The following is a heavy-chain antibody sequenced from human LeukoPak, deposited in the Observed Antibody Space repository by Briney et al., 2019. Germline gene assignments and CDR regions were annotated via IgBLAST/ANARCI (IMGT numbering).Heavy chain of an antibody. CDR2: IGGSASST. CDR1: GFTFNNYA. CDR3: AKSGMDYYYDSSGYYASFDY. J-gene: IGHJ4*02. D-gene: IGHD3-22*01. Sequence: GGSLRLSCAASGFTFNNYAMSWVRQAPGKGLEWVSAIGGSASSTYYTGSVKGRFTISRDNSKNTLYLQMNSLRAEDTALYYCAKSGMDYYYDSSGYYASFDYWGQGTLVTVSS. V-gene: IGHV3-23*01.